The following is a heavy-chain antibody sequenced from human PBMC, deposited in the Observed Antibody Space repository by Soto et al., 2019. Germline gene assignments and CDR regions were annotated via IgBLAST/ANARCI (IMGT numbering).Heavy chain of an antibody. CDR3: AFLLVTQMPYYYYGLGV. CDR2: INIGGDST. Sequence: GKGLEWVSAINIGGDSTYYADSVKGRFTISRDNSKNTLYLQMNSLRAEDTAVYYCAFLLVTQMPYYYYGLGVWIQAAPVTV. D-gene: IGHD2-21*02. J-gene: IGHJ6*01. V-gene: IGHV3-23*01.